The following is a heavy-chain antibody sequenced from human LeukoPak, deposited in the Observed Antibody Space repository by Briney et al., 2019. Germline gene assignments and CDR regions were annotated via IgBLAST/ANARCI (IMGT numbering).Heavy chain of an antibody. V-gene: IGHV4-39*01. CDR3: ARQYSGDSRSPFFDY. CDR2: IYYSGST. CDR1: GDSISSSSYY. Sequence: RSSETLSLTCTVSGDSISSSSYYWGWIRQPPGKGLEWIGSIYYSGSTYYNPSLKSRVTISVDTSKNQFSLKLSSVTAADTAVYYCARQYSGDSRSPFFDYWGQGTLVTVSS. D-gene: IGHD5-18*01. J-gene: IGHJ4*02.